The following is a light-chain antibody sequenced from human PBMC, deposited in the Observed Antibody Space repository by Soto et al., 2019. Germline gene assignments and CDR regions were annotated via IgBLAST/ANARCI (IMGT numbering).Light chain of an antibody. CDR2: EVS. CDR1: SRDVGGYNY. J-gene: IGLJ1*01. Sequence: QSALTQPASVSGSPGQSITISCTGTSRDVGGYNYVSWHQQHPGKAPKVVITEVSNRPSGVSHRFSGSKSGNTASLTISGLQAEDEADYYCGSYTTSSNYVFGTGTKLTVL. CDR3: GSYTTSSNYV. V-gene: IGLV2-14*01.